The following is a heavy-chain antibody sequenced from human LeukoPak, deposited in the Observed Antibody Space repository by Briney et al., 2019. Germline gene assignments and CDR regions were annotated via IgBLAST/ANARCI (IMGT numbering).Heavy chain of an antibody. V-gene: IGHV4-4*07. CDR2: IHVSGST. CDR3: GSGLLFLGESSQHFAY. J-gene: IGHJ4*02. Sequence: SETLSLTCTVSGGSVSSYYWSRIRQPAGKGLEWIGRIHVSGSTKYNPSLKSRVTMSLDTSQNQFSLKLRSVSAADTAVYYFGSGLLFLGESSQHFAYWGQGTLVPVSP. D-gene: IGHD3-16*01. CDR1: GGSVSSYY.